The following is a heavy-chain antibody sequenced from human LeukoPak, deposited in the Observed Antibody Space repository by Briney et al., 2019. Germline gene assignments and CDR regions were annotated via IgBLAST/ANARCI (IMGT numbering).Heavy chain of an antibody. Sequence: GASVKVSCKASGYTFTGYYMHWVRQAPGQGLEWMGWINPNSGGTNYAQKFQGRATMTRDTSISTAYMELSRLRSDDTAVYYCASERITMIVGIVYWGQGTLVTVSS. D-gene: IGHD3-22*01. CDR2: INPNSGGT. CDR3: ASERITMIVGIVY. V-gene: IGHV1-2*02. CDR1: GYTFTGYY. J-gene: IGHJ4*02.